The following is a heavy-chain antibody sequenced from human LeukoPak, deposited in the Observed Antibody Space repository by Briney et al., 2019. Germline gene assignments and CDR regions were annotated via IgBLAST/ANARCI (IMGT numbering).Heavy chain of an antibody. D-gene: IGHD3-3*01. CDR1: GFIFGKYW. Sequence: SGGSLSLSCVASGFIFGKYWMSWVRQAPGKGLEWVANIKLDGSEKNYVDSVKGRFTISRDNTKNSLYLQMNSLRAEDTAVFYCARDQYDTWSRRGNFDSWGQATLVIVSS. CDR3: ARDQYDTWSRRGNFDS. CDR2: IKLDGSEK. J-gene: IGHJ4*02. V-gene: IGHV3-7*03.